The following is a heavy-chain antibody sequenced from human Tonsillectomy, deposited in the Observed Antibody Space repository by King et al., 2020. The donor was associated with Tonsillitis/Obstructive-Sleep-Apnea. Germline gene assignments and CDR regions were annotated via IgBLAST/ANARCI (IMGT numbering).Heavy chain of an antibody. J-gene: IGHJ6*02. CDR2: ISFDGSKK. V-gene: IGHV3-30*04. CDR1: GFTFSSYA. Sequence: VQLVESGGGVVQPGRSLRLSCAASGFTFSSYAMHWVRQAPGKGLEWVAVISFDGSKKYSADSVKGRFTISRDNSKNTLYLQMNSLRAEDTAVYYCARPMTTVTTYDAMDVWGQGTTVTVSS. CDR3: ARPMTTVTTYDAMDV. D-gene: IGHD4-17*01.